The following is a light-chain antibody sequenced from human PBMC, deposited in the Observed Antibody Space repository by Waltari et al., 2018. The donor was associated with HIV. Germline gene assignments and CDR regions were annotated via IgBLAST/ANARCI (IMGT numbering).Light chain of an antibody. CDR3: TSYISSASPE. Sequence: QSALTQPASVSGSPGQSITISCTGTGSDLRDYNYVSWYQHHPDKAPKVILYAVSNRPSGVSSRFSGSISGNTASLTISGLQAEDEADYFCTSYISSASPEFGGGTKVTVL. J-gene: IGLJ3*02. CDR1: GSDLRDYNY. V-gene: IGLV2-14*01. CDR2: AVS.